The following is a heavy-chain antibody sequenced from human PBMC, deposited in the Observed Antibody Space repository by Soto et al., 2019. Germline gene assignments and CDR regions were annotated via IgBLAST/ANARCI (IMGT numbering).Heavy chain of an antibody. Sequence: ASVKGSCKASCFTFFSYFISWVRQAPGQGLEWMGWISAYNGNTNYAQNLQGRVTMTTDTSTSTAYMELRSLRSDDTAVYYCARDLPPVDYWGQGTLVTVSS. CDR1: CFTFFSYF. J-gene: IGHJ4*02. CDR3: ARDLPPVDY. CDR2: ISAYNGNT. V-gene: IGHV1-18*01.